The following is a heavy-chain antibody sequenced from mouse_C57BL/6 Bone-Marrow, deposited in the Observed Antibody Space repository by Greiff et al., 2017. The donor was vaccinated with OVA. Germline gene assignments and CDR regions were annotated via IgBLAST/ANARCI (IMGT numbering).Heavy chain of an antibody. Sequence: QVQLQQSGPGLVQPSQSLSLTCTVSGFSLTSYGVHWVRQSPGKGLEWLGVIWSGGSTDYNAAFISRLRISKYNSTTQVFFKMNSVQADDTDRYYWARGARGRPFDYWGQGTTLTVSA. J-gene: IGHJ2*01. CDR1: GFSLTSYG. D-gene: IGHD3-1*01. V-gene: IGHV2-2*01. CDR2: IWSGGST. CDR3: ARGARGRPFDY.